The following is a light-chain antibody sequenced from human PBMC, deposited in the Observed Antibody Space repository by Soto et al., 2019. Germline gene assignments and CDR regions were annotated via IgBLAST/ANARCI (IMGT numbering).Light chain of an antibody. J-gene: IGKJ4*01. CDR2: DAS. CDR3: QQRTIWPPFT. Sequence: EIVLTQSPATLSLSPGQRATLSCRASQSIGTYLVWFQQKPGQAPRLLIYDASNRATGTPARFSGSGSGIDFTLTISSLEPEDFAVYYCQQRTIWPPFTFGGGTRVEIK. CDR1: QSIGTY. V-gene: IGKV3-11*01.